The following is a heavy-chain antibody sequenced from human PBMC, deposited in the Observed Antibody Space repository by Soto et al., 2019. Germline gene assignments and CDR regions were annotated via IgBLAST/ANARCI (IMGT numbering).Heavy chain of an antibody. V-gene: IGHV1-8*01. CDR1: GYTFSTYD. Sequence: QVQLVQSGAEVKKPGASVKVSCKTSGYTFSTYDINWVRQAPGQGLEWMGWMNPNSGDTGYAQKFLGRLTMTRDSNIRTVYMELSSLSSEDTAVYYCARVNYYGSGSYQDFFYFYALDVWGQGTTVTVSS. D-gene: IGHD3-10*01. CDR2: MNPNSGDT. J-gene: IGHJ6*02. CDR3: ARVNYYGSGSYQDFFYFYALDV.